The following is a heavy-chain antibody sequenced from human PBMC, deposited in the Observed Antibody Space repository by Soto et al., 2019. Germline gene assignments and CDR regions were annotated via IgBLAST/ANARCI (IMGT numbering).Heavy chain of an antibody. Sequence: EVQLLESGGGLVQPGGSLRLYCAASGFTFSSYAMSWVRQAPGKGLEWVSAISGSGGSTYYADSVKGRFTISRDNSKNTLYLQMNSLGAEDTAVYYCAKDQVQLWFREFDYWGQGTLVTVSS. D-gene: IGHD5-18*01. J-gene: IGHJ4*02. V-gene: IGHV3-23*01. CDR3: AKDQVQLWFREFDY. CDR1: GFTFSSYA. CDR2: ISGSGGST.